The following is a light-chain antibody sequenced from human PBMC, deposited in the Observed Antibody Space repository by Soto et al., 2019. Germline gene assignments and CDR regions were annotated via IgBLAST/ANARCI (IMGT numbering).Light chain of an antibody. CDR2: GAS. J-gene: IGKJ4*01. CDR3: QRYGNSPPLT. V-gene: IGKV3-20*01. CDR1: QSISSTS. Sequence: VLTQSPGTLSVSPGERATLSCRASQSISSTSLAWYQHQPGQAPRLLVYGASVRASGIPDRFSGGGSGTDFTLTISRLEPEDFAVYYCQRYGNSPPLTFGGGTKVEIK.